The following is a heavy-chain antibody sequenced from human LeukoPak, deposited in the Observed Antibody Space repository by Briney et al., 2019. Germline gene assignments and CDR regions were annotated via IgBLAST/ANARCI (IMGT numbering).Heavy chain of an antibody. D-gene: IGHD6-13*01. CDR2: IYYSGST. CDR3: ARLHFAAAEEFDP. Sequence: SETLSLTCTVSGVSTNGYYCSWIRQPPGKGLEWIGYIYYSGSTNYNPSLKSRVTISVDTSKNQFSLNLSSVTAADTAVYYCARLHFAAAEEFDPWGQGTLVTVSS. V-gene: IGHV4-59*08. CDR1: GVSTNGYY. J-gene: IGHJ5*02.